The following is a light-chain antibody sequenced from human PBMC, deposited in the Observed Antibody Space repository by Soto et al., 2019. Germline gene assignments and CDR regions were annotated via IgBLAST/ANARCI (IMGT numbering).Light chain of an antibody. CDR3: MQALQTPYT. J-gene: IGKJ2*01. CDR2: LCS. Sequence: DIVMTESPLSLPVTPGEPASISCRSSQSLLHANGYNYLDWYLQKPGQSPQLLIYLCSNRASGVPDRFSGSGSGTDFTLKISSVEAEDVGVYYCMQALQTPYTFGQGTKLEIK. CDR1: QSLLHANGYNY. V-gene: IGKV2-28*01.